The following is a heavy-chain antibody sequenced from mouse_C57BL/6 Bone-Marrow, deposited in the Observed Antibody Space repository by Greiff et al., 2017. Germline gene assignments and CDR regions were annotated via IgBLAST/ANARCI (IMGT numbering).Heavy chain of an antibody. CDR1: GYTFTSYW. J-gene: IGHJ3*01. D-gene: IGHD2-3*01. V-gene: IGHV1-53*01. Sequence: VQLQQPGTELVKPGASVKLSCTASGYTFTSYWMHWVQQRPGQGLEWIGNINPSNGGTNYNAKFKSKATLTVDKSSSTAYMQLSSLTSEDSAVYYCARPLIYDGSFAYWGQGTLVTVSA. CDR2: INPSNGGT. CDR3: ARPLIYDGSFAY.